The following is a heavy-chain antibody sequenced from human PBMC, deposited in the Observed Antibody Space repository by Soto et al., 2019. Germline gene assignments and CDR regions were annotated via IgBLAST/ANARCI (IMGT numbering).Heavy chain of an antibody. CDR2: INAGNGNT. Sequence: ASVKVSCKASGYTFTSYAMHWVRQAPGQRLEWMGWINAGNGNTKYSQKFQGRVTITRDTSASTAYMELSSLRSEDTAVYYCARDRSRYAFLGYWGQGTLVTVSS. D-gene: IGHD2-2*01. J-gene: IGHJ4*02. CDR3: ARDRSRYAFLGY. V-gene: IGHV1-3*01. CDR1: GYTFTSYA.